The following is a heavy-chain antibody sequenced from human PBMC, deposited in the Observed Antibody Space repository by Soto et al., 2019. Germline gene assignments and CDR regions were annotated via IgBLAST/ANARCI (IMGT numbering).Heavy chain of an antibody. D-gene: IGHD2-15*01. V-gene: IGHV4-59*01. J-gene: IGHJ6*02. CDR3: AREGGHCSGGSCYQKYYYYGMDV. CDR1: GGSISSYY. CDR2: IYYSGST. Sequence: SETLSLTCTVSGGSISSYYWSWIRQPPGKGPEWIGYIYYSGSTNYNPSLKSRVTISVDTSKNQFSLKLSSVTAADTAVYYCAREGGHCSGGSCYQKYYYYGMDVWGQGTTVTVS.